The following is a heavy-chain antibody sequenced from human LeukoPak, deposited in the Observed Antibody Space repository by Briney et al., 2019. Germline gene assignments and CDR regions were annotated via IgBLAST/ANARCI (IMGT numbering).Heavy chain of an antibody. CDR3: ARRSSSGWTFDY. J-gene: IGHJ4*02. Sequence: KPSETLSLTCTVSGDSISISNYYWGWIRQPPGKGLEWIASIYYSGSTYYNPSLKSRVTISVDTSKNQFSLKLSSVTAADKAVYYCARRSSSGWTFDYWGQGTLVTVSS. CDR2: IYYSGST. CDR1: GDSISISNYY. V-gene: IGHV4-39*01. D-gene: IGHD6-19*01.